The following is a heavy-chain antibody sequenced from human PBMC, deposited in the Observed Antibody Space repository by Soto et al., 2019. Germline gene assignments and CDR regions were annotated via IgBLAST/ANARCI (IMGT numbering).Heavy chain of an antibody. CDR1: GFTFSNYW. V-gene: IGHV3-74*01. CDR3: VRDSHGDY. J-gene: IGHJ4*02. Sequence: EVQLVESGGGLVQPGGSLRLSCAGSGFTFSNYWMHWVRQAPGKGLEWVSPIDHDGPTYYADSVRGRFTISRDNAENTLYLQMNSLRPEDTAVYYCVRDSHGDYWGQGTLVTVSS. CDR2: IDHDGPT.